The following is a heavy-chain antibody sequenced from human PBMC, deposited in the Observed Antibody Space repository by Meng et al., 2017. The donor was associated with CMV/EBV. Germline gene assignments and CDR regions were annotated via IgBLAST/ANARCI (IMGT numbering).Heavy chain of an antibody. D-gene: IGHD3-3*01. CDR3: ARDNRRGGVDY. V-gene: IGHV4-30-4*08. J-gene: IGHJ4*02. CDR1: GGSTSSGNSF. CDR2: IYYSGST. Sequence: VHLLGEGPGLVKHPQALSLTGPVAGGSTSSGNSFWSWTRQPPGKGLGWIGYIYYSGSTYYNPSLKSRVTISVDTSKNQFYLKLSCVTAADTAVYYCARDNRRGGVDYWGQGTLVTVSS.